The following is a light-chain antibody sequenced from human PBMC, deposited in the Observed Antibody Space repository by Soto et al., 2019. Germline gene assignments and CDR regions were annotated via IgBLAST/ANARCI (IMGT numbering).Light chain of an antibody. Sequence: DIQLTQSPSFLSASVGDRVTITCRASQGISSCLAWYQQKPGKAPKLLIYAASTLQSGVPSRFSGSGSETEFTLTMSSLQPEDFATYYCQQGGTFGPGTKVDI. V-gene: IGKV1-9*01. CDR2: AAS. J-gene: IGKJ3*01. CDR3: QQGGT. CDR1: QGISSC.